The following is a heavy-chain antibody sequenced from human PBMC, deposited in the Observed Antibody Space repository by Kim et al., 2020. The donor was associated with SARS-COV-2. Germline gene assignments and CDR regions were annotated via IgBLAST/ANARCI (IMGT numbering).Heavy chain of an antibody. CDR3: ARGYEGDPARTSWAVYFDY. J-gene: IGHJ4*02. V-gene: IGHV4-34*01. CDR2: INHSGST. Sequence: SETLSLTCAVYGGSFSGYYWSWIRQPPGKGLEWIGEINHSGSTNYNPSLKSRVTISVDTSKNQFSLKLSSVTAADTAVYYCARGYEGDPARTSWAVYFDYWGQGTLVTVSS. D-gene: IGHD2-2*01. CDR1: GGSFSGYY.